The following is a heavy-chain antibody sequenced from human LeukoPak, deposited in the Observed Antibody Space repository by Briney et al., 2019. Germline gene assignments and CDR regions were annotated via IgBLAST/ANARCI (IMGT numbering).Heavy chain of an antibody. D-gene: IGHD2-15*01. J-gene: IGHJ5*02. CDR3: AKPTGSKGWFGT. Sequence: SETLSLTCTVSGGSISGDTYYWGWVRQPPGKGLEWIGTIYSGGTTYYNPSLKSRVIMSVDASKNQISLRLTSASATDTAMHYCAKPTGSKGWFGTWGQGTLVTVSS. CDR2: IYSGGTT. V-gene: IGHV4-39*01. CDR1: GGSISGDTYY.